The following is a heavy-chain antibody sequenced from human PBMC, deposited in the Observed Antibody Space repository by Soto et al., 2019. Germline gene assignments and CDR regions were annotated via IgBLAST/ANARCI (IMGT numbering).Heavy chain of an antibody. CDR3: ARRPAGYFDY. D-gene: IGHD6-13*01. CDR2: IYYSGST. CDR1: GGSISSYY. V-gene: IGHV4-59*08. J-gene: IGHJ4*02. Sequence: SEPLSLTCTVSGGSISSYYWSWIRQPPGKGLEWIGYIYYSGSTNYNPSLKSRVTISVDTSKNQFSLKLSSVTAADTAVYYCARRPAGYFDYWGQGTLVTVSS.